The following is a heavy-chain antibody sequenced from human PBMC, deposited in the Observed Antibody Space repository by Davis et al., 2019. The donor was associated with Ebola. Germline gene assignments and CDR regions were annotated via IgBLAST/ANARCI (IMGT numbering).Heavy chain of an antibody. D-gene: IGHD3-3*01. CDR1: GFAFRNAW. CDR2: NKGKTDDGTT. V-gene: IGHV3-15*01. J-gene: IGHJ5*02. Sequence: GRSLRLSVTTSGFAFRNAWKSGDRQAPGERSKWVDRNKGKTDDGTTDYAAPVKGRFTISRDDSKNTLYLQMNSLKTEDTAVYYCTTHYDFWSGYGFDPWGQGTLVTVSS. CDR3: TTHYDFWSGYGFDP.